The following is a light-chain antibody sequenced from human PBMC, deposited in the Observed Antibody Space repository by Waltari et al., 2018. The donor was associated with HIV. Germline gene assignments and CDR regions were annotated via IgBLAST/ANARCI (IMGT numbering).Light chain of an antibody. CDR2: QDK. J-gene: IGLJ2*01. CDR1: NLGHKF. V-gene: IGLV3-1*01. Sequence: SYELTQPPSVSVSPGQTASISCSGDNLGHKFVCLFRQKPGQSPILVIFQDKKRPSGIPERFAGANAGNTATLTISGTQAMDEADYYWQEWYSATPFFGGGTKLTV. CDR3: QEWYSATPF.